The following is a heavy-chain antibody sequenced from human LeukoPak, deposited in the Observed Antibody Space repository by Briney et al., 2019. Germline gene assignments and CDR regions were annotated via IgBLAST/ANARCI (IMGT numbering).Heavy chain of an antibody. J-gene: IGHJ2*01. Sequence: PGGSLRPSCAASGFTFSSYGMHWVRQAPGKGLEWVAVISYDGSNKYYVDSVKGRVTISRDNSKNTLYLQMDSLRAEDTAVYYCAKEPYTYGSNWYFDLWGRGTLVTVSS. V-gene: IGHV3-30*18. CDR2: ISYDGSNK. CDR1: GFTFSSYG. D-gene: IGHD5-18*01. CDR3: AKEPYTYGSNWYFDL.